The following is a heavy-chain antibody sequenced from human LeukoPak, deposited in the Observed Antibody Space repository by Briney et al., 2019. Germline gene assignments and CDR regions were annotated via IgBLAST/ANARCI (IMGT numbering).Heavy chain of an antibody. V-gene: IGHV1-18*01. Sequence: ASVKVSCKASGYTFTSSGISWVRQAPGQGLEWMGWIDGYNGNTNYAQKLQGRVTMTTDPSTTTAYMELRSLRLDDTAVYYCARAGSYYYMDVWGKGTTVTVSS. CDR1: GYTFTSSG. CDR2: IDGYNGNT. CDR3: ARAGSYYYMDV. J-gene: IGHJ6*03. D-gene: IGHD1-1*01.